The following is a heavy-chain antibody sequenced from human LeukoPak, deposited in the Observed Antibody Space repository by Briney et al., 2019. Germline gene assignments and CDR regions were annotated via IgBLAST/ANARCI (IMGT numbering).Heavy chain of an antibody. V-gene: IGHV3-21*01. CDR1: GFTVSSNY. CDR3: ARGFSPDAFDI. J-gene: IGHJ3*02. CDR2: ISSSSSYI. Sequence: GGSLRLTCAACGFTVSSNYMSWVRQAPGKGLEWISSISSSSSYIYYADSVKGRFTISRDNAKNSLYLQMNSLRAEDTAVYYCARGFSPDAFDIWGQGTMVTVSS.